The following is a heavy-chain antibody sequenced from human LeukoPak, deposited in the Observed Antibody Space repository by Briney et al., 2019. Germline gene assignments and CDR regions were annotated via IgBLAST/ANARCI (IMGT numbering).Heavy chain of an antibody. CDR1: GGSFSGYY. Sequence: SETLSLTCAVYGGSFSGYYWSWIRQPPGKGLEWIGEINHSGSTNYNPSLKSRVTTSVDTSKNQFSLKLSSVTAADTAVYYCARSRIAVAGGFDPWGQGTLVTVSS. CDR2: INHSGST. CDR3: ARSRIAVAGGFDP. J-gene: IGHJ5*02. D-gene: IGHD6-19*01. V-gene: IGHV4-34*01.